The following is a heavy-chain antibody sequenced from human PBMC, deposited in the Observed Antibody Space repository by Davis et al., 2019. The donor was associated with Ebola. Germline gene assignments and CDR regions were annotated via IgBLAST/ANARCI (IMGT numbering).Heavy chain of an antibody. CDR3: ARGWDSRGWQH. Sequence: SETLSLTCTVSGGSISSYYWSWIRQPPGKGLEWIGYIYYSGSTNYNPSLKSRVTISVDTSKNQFSLKLSSVTAAGTAVYYCARGWDSRGWQHWGPGTLVTVSS. CDR2: IYYSGST. J-gene: IGHJ4*02. V-gene: IGHV4-59*01. D-gene: IGHD6-19*01. CDR1: GGSISSYY.